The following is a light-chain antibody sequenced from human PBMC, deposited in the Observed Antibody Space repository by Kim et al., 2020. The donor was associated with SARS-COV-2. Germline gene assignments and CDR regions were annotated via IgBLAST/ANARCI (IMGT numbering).Light chain of an antibody. CDR2: DGS. J-gene: IGLJ3*02. V-gene: IGLV2-23*01. Sequence: GQSFTFSCTGASGAVGVYKFVSWNQQHPGKPPKLIIFDGSERPSGVSNRFSGSKSGNTASLTISGLQAEDEADYYCCSYAGRTTWVFGGGTKL. CDR3: CSYAGRTTWV. CDR1: SGAVGVYKF.